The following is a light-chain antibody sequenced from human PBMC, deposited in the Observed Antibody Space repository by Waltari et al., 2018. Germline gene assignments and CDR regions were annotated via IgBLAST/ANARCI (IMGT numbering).Light chain of an antibody. Sequence: EIVLTQSPGTLSLSPGEMATLSCRASQSVRNSNLGWYQQNPGQAPRLLIYSASTRATGIPDRFSGSGSGMDFTLTISRLEPEDFAVYYCHHYGSSPPITFGGGTKVEIK. V-gene: IGKV3-20*01. CDR1: QSVRNSN. CDR2: SAS. J-gene: IGKJ4*01. CDR3: HHYGSSPPIT.